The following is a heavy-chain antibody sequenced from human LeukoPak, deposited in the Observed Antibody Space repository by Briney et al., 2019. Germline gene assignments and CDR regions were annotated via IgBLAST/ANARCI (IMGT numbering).Heavy chain of an antibody. CDR1: GEPFSGYY. CDR2: INHSGST. CDR3: ARVLYSYGPYYYYGMDV. J-gene: IGHJ6*02. V-gene: IGHV4-34*01. Sequence: SETLSLTCAVYGEPFSGYYWSWIRQPPGKGLEWIGEINHSGSTNYNPSLKGRVTISVDTSKNQFSLKLSSVTAADTAVYYCARVLYSYGPYYYYGMDVWGQGTTVTVSS. D-gene: IGHD5-18*01.